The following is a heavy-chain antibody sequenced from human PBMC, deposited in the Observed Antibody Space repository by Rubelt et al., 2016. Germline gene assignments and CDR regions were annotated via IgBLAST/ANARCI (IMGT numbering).Heavy chain of an antibody. CDR2: IKQDGSEK. V-gene: IGHV3-7*01. CDR1: GFTFSSYW. Sequence: EVQLVESGGGLVQPGGSLRLSCAASGFTFSSYWMSWVRQAPGKGLEWVANIKQDGSEKYYVDSVKGRFTISRDNAKNSLYLQMNSLRAEDTAVYYCARTYCSSTSCYPTPLDYWGQGTLVTVSS. CDR3: ARTYCSSTSCYPTPLDY. J-gene: IGHJ4*02. D-gene: IGHD2-2*01.